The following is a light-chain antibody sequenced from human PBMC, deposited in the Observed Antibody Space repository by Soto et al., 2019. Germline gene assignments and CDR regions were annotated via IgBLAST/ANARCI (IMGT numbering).Light chain of an antibody. CDR1: QSVSSSY. CDR3: QQYGSSPQT. V-gene: IGKV3-20*01. Sequence: EIMLTESPGTLTFSPGDKATLSCRASQSVSSSYLAWYQQKPGQAPRLLIYDASNRATGIPARFSGSGSGTDFTLTISRLEPEDFAVYYCQQYGSSPQTFGQGTKVDIK. J-gene: IGKJ1*01. CDR2: DAS.